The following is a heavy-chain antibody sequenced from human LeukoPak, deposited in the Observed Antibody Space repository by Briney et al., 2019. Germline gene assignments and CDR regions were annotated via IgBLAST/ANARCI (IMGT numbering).Heavy chain of an antibody. V-gene: IGHV3-48*04. CDR2: ISSSGSTI. D-gene: IGHD3-22*01. J-gene: IGHJ2*01. Sequence: PGGSLRLSCAASGFTFSSYSMNWVRQAPGKGLEWVSYISSSGSTIYYADSVKGRFTISRDNAKNSLYLQMNSLRAEDTAVYYCARPKYYDSTDNWYFDLWGRGTLVTVSS. CDR3: ARPKYYDSTDNWYFDL. CDR1: GFTFSSYS.